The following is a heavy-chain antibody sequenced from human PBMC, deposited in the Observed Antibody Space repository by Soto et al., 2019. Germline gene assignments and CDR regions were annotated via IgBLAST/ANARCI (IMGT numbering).Heavy chain of an antibody. CDR1: GFTFSDYY. J-gene: IGHJ6*02. Sequence: QVQLVESGGGLVKPGGSLRLSCAVSGFTFSDYYMSWIRQAPGKGLEWVSYISRSGSTIYNADSVKGRFTISRDNAKNSRYRQMNSLRAEDTAVYYCARVFCISTSCYDWYYYYGMDVWGQGTTVTVSS. D-gene: IGHD2-2*01. CDR3: ARVFCISTSCYDWYYYYGMDV. V-gene: IGHV3-11*01. CDR2: ISRSGSTI.